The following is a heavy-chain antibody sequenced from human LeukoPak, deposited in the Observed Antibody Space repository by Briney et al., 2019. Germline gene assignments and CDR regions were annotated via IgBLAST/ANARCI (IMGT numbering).Heavy chain of an antibody. CDR2: IYTSGGT. CDR3: ARVRPGEEAFDI. CDR1: GGSIISYY. D-gene: IGHD7-27*01. V-gene: IGHV4-4*07. Sequence: SETLSLTLTVSGGSIISYYCGWIRQPAREGLEWIGRIYTSGGTNNNPSLTSLVTMSVDTCKNHFSLKRSSVTPAATAVFFAARVRPGEEAFDIWRQGTMVTVSS. J-gene: IGHJ3*02.